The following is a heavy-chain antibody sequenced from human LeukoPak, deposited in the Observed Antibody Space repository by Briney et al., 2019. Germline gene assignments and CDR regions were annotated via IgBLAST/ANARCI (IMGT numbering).Heavy chain of an antibody. CDR2: ISSSSSYI. D-gene: IGHD3-10*01. Sequence: GGSLRLSCAASGFTFSSYSMNWVRQAPGKGLEWVSSISSSSSYIYYADSVKGRFTISSDNAKNSLYLQMNSLRAEDTAVYYCAREEWFGELLGDYWGQGTLVTVSS. CDR3: AREEWFGELLGDY. J-gene: IGHJ4*02. V-gene: IGHV3-21*01. CDR1: GFTFSSYS.